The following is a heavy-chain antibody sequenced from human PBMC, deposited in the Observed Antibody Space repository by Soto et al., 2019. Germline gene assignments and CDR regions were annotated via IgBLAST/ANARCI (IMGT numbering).Heavy chain of an antibody. CDR1: GFTFSNYG. J-gene: IGHJ5*02. CDR3: AKDRPVKARSGSLSS. V-gene: IGHV3-30*18. CDR2: ISHDGSKK. Sequence: PGGSLRLSCAASGFTFSNYGMHWVRQAPGKGLEWVALISHDGSKKYYADAMEGRFTFSRDNSKNTLYLQMNSPRPEDAAVYYCAKDRPVKARSGSLSSWGQGALVTVSS. D-gene: IGHD1-26*01.